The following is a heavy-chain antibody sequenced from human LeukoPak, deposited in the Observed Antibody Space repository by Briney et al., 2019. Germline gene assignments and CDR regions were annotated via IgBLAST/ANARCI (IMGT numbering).Heavy chain of an antibody. CDR1: GGSISSYY. CDR2: IYYSGST. Sequence: SETLSLTCTVSGGSISSYYWSWIRQPPGKGLEWIGYIYYSGSTNYNPSLKSRVTISVDTSKNQFSLKLSPVTAAATGVYYVARVLGYSSSGGFAYGGQETLVTVPS. CDR3: ARVLGYSSSGGFAY. D-gene: IGHD6-6*01. J-gene: IGHJ4*02. V-gene: IGHV4-59*01.